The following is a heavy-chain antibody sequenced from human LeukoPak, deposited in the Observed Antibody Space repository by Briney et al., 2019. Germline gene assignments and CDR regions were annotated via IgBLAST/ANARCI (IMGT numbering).Heavy chain of an antibody. CDR1: GGSISSSSYY. CDR2: IYYSGST. CDR3: ARTSMITVAGCYMDV. V-gene: IGHV4-39*07. J-gene: IGHJ6*03. D-gene: IGHD3-16*01. Sequence: SETLSLTCTVSGGSISSSSYYWGWIRQPPGKGLEWIGSIYYSGSTYYNPSLKSRVTRSVDTSRNQFSLKLSSVTAADTAVYYWARTSMITVAGCYMDVWGKGTTVTVSS.